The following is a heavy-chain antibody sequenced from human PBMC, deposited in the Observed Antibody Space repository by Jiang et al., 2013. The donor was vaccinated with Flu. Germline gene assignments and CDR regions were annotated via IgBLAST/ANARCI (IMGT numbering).Heavy chain of an antibody. CDR1: GGTFSSYT. CDR2: IIPILGIA. CDR3: ASATRPSKGMDV. V-gene: IGHV1-69*02. D-gene: IGHD1-1*01. Sequence: QLVESGAEVKKPGSSVKVSCKASGGTFSSYTISWVRQAPGQGLEWMGRIIPILGIANYAQKFQGRVTITADKSTSTAYMELSSLRSEDTAVYYCASATRPSKGMDVWGQGTTVTVSS. J-gene: IGHJ6*02.